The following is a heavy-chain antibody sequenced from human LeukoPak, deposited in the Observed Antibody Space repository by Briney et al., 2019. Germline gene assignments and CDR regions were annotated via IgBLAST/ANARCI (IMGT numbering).Heavy chain of an antibody. V-gene: IGHV3-33*01. D-gene: IGHD2-21*02. CDR1: GFIFSSYA. Sequence: PGGSLRLSCAASGFIFSSYAMHWVRQAPGKGLEWVAIIWYDGSNKNYADSVKGRFTISRDNSKNMLHLQMNSLRADDTAVYYCARGNCGGDCYQGYWGQGTLVTVSS. CDR3: ARGNCGGDCYQGY. J-gene: IGHJ4*02. CDR2: IWYDGSNK.